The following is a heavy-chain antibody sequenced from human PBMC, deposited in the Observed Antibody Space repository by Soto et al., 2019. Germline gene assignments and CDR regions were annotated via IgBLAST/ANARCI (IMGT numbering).Heavy chain of an antibody. CDR3: ARDEIVATDYYYYGMDV. Sequence: GASVKVSCKDSGYTFTSYGISWVRQAPGQGLEWMGWISAYNGNTNYAQKLQGRVTMTTDTSTSTAYMELRSLRSDDTAVYYCARDEIVATDYYYYGMDVWGQGTTVTVSS. CDR2: ISAYNGNT. J-gene: IGHJ6*02. D-gene: IGHD5-12*01. V-gene: IGHV1-18*01. CDR1: GYTFTSYG.